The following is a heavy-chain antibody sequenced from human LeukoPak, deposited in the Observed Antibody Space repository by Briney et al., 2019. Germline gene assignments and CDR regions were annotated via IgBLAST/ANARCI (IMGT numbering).Heavy chain of an antibody. CDR1: GGSISDYF. D-gene: IGHD3-22*01. J-gene: IGHJ5*02. V-gene: IGHV4-4*07. CDR2: IYSSGST. Sequence: PSETLSLTCTVSGGSISDYFWSWIRQPAGKGLEWIGRIYSSGSTDYNPSLKSRVTMSIDKSKNHFSLNLSSVTAADTAVYYCARVISSAWRQNDLWGQGTLVTVSS. CDR3: ARVISSAWRQNDL.